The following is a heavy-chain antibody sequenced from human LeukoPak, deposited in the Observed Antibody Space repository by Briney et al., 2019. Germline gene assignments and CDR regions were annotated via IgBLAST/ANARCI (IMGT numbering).Heavy chain of an antibody. J-gene: IGHJ4*02. CDR3: ARGALSDFWSGYPYYFDY. Sequence: SETLSLTCTVSGGSISSYYWSWIRQPPGKGLEWIGYIYYSGSTNYNPSLKSRVTISVDTSKNQFSLKLSSVTAADTAVYYCARGALSDFWSGYPYYFDYWGQGTLVTVSS. CDR2: IYYSGST. V-gene: IGHV4-59*12. D-gene: IGHD3-3*01. CDR1: GGSISSYY.